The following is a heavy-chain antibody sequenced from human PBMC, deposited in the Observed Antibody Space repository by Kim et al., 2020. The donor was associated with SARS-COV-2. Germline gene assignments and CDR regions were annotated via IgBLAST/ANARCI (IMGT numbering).Heavy chain of an antibody. CDR2: IYYSGST. D-gene: IGHD2-2*01. Sequence: SETLSLTCTVSGGSISSGDYYWSWIRQPPGKGLEWIGYIYYSGSTYYNPSLKSRVTISVDTSKNQFSLKLSSVTAADTAVYYCARDQVVPAARGVDVWGQGTTVTVSS. V-gene: IGHV4-30-4*01. CDR3: ARDQVVPAARGVDV. J-gene: IGHJ6*02. CDR1: GGSISSGDYY.